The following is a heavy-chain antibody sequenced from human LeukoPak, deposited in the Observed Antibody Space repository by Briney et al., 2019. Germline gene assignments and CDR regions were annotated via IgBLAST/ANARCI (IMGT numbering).Heavy chain of an antibody. J-gene: IGHJ4*02. V-gene: IGHV4-59*12. CDR2: IHYSGST. CDR1: GGSISSYY. Sequence: SETLSLTCIVSGGSISSYYWSWIRQPPGKGLEWIGYIHYSGSTNYNRSLKSRVTISVDTSKNQFSLKLSSVTAADTAVYYCARASGAAGTLIDYWGQGTLVTVSS. D-gene: IGHD6-13*01. CDR3: ARASGAAGTLIDY.